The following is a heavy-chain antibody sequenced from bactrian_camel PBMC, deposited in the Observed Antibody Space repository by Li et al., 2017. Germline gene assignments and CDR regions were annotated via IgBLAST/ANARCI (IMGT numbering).Heavy chain of an antibody. CDR2: IDGDGYWT. J-gene: IGHJ6*01. V-gene: IGHV3S31*01. CDR1: GFTFSTYD. Sequence: DVQLVESGGGLVQPGGSLRLSCAASGFTFSTYDMNWVRQAPGKGLEWVSLIDGDGYWTYYTDSVKGRFTISRDNAENTLYLQMNSLKPGTRPCITVRRIVQAFLVTGARGPRSPSP. D-gene: IGHD2*01. CDR3: RRIVQAFLVT.